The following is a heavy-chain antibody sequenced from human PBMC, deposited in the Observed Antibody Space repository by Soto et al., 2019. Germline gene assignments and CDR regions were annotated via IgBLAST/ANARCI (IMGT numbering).Heavy chain of an antibody. D-gene: IGHD3-10*01. V-gene: IGHV3-21*01. CDR1: GFTFSSYS. CDR3: ARDLGEWFGELLSRYYYYGMDV. CDR2: ISSSSSYI. Sequence: GGSLRLSCAASGFTFSSYSMNWVRQAPGKGLEWVSSISSSSSYIYYADSVKGRFTISRDNAKNSLYLQRNSLRAEDTAVYYCARDLGEWFGELLSRYYYYGMDVWGQGTTVTVSS. J-gene: IGHJ6*02.